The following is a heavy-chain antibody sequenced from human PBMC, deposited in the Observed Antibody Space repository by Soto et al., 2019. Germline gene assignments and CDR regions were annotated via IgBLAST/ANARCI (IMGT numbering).Heavy chain of an antibody. J-gene: IGHJ4*02. CDR2: ISSNSIFI. V-gene: IGHV3-21*01. Sequence: GGSLRLSCAASGFTFNTYTMNWVRQAPGKGLEWVSSISSNSIFIYYADSVKGRFTISRDNAKNLLYLQMSSLRVEDTAVYYCARLTYCSSSSCSPFDYWGQGTLVTVSS. D-gene: IGHD2-2*01. CDR3: ARLTYCSSSSCSPFDY. CDR1: GFTFNTYT.